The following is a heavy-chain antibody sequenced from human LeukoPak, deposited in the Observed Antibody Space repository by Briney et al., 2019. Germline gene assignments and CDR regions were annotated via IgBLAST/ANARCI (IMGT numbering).Heavy chain of an antibody. V-gene: IGHV4-30-2*01. CDR2: IYHSGST. Sequence: SQTLSLTCAVSGGSISSGGYSWSWIRQPPGKGLEWIGYIYHSGSTNYNPSLKSRVTISVDKSKNQFSLKLSSVTAADTAVYYCARRKGYAFDIWGQGTMVTVSS. J-gene: IGHJ3*02. CDR1: GGSISSGGYS. D-gene: IGHD5-12*01. CDR3: ARRKGYAFDI.